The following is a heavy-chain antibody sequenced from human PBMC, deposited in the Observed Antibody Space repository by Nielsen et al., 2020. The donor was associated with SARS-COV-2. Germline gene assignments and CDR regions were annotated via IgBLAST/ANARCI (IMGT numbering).Heavy chain of an antibody. CDR3: AKGSSGWYYYFDY. Sequence: GGSLRLSCAASGFTLDDYAMHWVRQAPGKGLEWVSGISWNSGSIGYADSVKGRFTISRDNAKNSLYLQMNSLRAEDTALYYCAKGSSGWYYYFDYWGQGTLVTVSS. D-gene: IGHD6-19*01. CDR2: ISWNSGSI. V-gene: IGHV3-9*01. CDR1: GFTLDDYA. J-gene: IGHJ4*02.